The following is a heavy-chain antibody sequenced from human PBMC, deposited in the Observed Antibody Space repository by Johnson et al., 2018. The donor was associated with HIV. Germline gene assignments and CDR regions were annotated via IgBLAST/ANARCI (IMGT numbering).Heavy chain of an antibody. V-gene: IGHV3-30*02. CDR2: IRYDGTNK. Sequence: VQLVESGGGVVQPGGSLRLSCAASGFSFRSYGMHWVRQAPGKGLEWVALIRYDGTNKYYEDSVKGRFTISRDNSRNTLYLQMSRLRAEDTAVYYCAKAKLLWFGEFTEGANAFDMWGQGTMVTVSS. CDR3: AKAKLLWFGEFTEGANAFDM. CDR1: GFSFRSYG. D-gene: IGHD3-10*01. J-gene: IGHJ3*02.